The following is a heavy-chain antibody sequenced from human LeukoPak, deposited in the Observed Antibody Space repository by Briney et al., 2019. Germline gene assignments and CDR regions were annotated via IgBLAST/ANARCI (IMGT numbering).Heavy chain of an antibody. J-gene: IGHJ4*02. CDR1: GGSFSAYY. V-gene: IGHV4-34*01. CDR2: INHSGST. D-gene: IGHD2-15*01. Sequence: SETLSLTCAVYGGSFSAYYWSWIRQPPGKGLEWIGEINHSGSTNYNPSLKSLVTMSVDTSKNQFSLKLSSVTAADTAMYYCARRGGSFDGPPDYWGQGTLVTVSS. CDR3: ARRGGSFDGPPDY.